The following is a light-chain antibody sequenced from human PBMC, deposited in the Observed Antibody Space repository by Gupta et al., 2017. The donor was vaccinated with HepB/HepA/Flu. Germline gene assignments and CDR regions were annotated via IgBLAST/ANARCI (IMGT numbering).Light chain of an antibody. CDR1: QSISSY. Sequence: DIQMTQSPSSLSASVGDRVTITCRASQSISSYLNWYQQKPGKVPKLLIYAASSLQSGVPSRFSGSGSGTDFTLTISRLQPEDFATYYCQQRDSTPSTFGQGTKVEIK. V-gene: IGKV1-39*01. J-gene: IGKJ1*01. CDR3: QQRDSTPST. CDR2: AAS.